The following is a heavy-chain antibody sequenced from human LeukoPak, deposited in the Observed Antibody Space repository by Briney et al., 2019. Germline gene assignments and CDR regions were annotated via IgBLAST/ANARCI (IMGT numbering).Heavy chain of an antibody. CDR1: GGSISSYY. CDR2: ISYSGST. Sequence: SETLSLTCTVSGGSISSYYSNWIRQSPGKGLEWIGCISYSGSTYYSPSLESRVTISLDTSKNQFYLKLRSVTAADTAVYYCARGSYNFDYWGQGTLVTVSS. V-gene: IGHV4-59*01. CDR3: ARGSYNFDY. J-gene: IGHJ4*02. D-gene: IGHD3-10*01.